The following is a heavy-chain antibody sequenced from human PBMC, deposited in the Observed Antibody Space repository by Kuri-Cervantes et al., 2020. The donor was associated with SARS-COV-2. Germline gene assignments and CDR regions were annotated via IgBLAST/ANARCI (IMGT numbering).Heavy chain of an antibody. Sequence: GGSLRLSCAASGFTFSSYGMHWVRQAPGKGLEWVAFIRYDGSNKYYADSVKGRFTISRDNAKNSLYLQMNSLRAEDTAVYYCARVRLKTFLNYMDVWGKGTTVTVSS. V-gene: IGHV3-30*02. CDR2: IRYDGSNK. D-gene: IGHD3-3*01. CDR1: GFTFSSYG. CDR3: ARVRLKTFLNYMDV. J-gene: IGHJ6*03.